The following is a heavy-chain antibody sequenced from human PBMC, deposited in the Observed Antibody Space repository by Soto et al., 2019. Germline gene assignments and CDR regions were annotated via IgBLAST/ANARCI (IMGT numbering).Heavy chain of an antibody. V-gene: IGHV3-33*08. CDR1: GFTFSSYG. CDR2: IWYDGSNK. CDR3: ARDRLNHDAFDI. J-gene: IGHJ3*02. Sequence: GGSLRLSCAASGFTFSSYGMHWVRQAPGKGLEWVAVIWYDGSNKYYADSVKGRFTISRDNSKNTLYLQMNSLRAEDTAVYYCARDRLNHDAFDIWGQGTMVNVSS.